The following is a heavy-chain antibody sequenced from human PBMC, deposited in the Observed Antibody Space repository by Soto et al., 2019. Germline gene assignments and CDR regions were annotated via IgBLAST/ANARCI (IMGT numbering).Heavy chain of an antibody. Sequence: QVQLVESGGGVVQPGRSLRLSCAASGFTFSSYAMHWVRQAPGKGLEWVAVISYDGSNKYYADSVKGRFTISRDNFKNTLYLQMTSLRAEDTAVYYCARGPYSPSVYYDILTGYGMDVWGQGTTVTVSS. CDR2: ISYDGSNK. V-gene: IGHV3-30-3*01. CDR1: GFTFSSYA. CDR3: ARGPYSPSVYYDILTGYGMDV. D-gene: IGHD3-9*01. J-gene: IGHJ6*02.